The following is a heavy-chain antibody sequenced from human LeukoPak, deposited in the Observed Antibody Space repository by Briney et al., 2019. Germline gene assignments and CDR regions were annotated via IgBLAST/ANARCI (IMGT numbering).Heavy chain of an antibody. CDR3: VREDTPATANY. J-gene: IGHJ4*02. CDR2: IYSGGST. D-gene: IGHD2-21*02. CDR1: GFTVSSNY. Sequence: GGSLRLSCAASGFTVSSNYMSWVRQAPGKGLEWVSVIYSGGSTYYADSVKGRFTISRDNSKDTLFLQMHSLRPGDTAVYYCVREDTPATANYWGQGTLVTIPS. V-gene: IGHV3-53*01.